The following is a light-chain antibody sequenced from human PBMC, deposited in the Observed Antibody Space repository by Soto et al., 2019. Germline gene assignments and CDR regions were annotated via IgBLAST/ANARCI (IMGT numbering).Light chain of an antibody. CDR3: QQYNDLVT. CDR1: QSVSTN. J-gene: IGKJ4*01. CDR2: GAS. V-gene: IGKV3-15*01. Sequence: VMTQSPVTLSVSPGERATLSCRASQSVSTNLAWYQHKPGQAPRFLIYGASTRATGIPARFSGSESGTEFTLTISSLQSEDSAVYYCQQYNDLVTFGGGTKVEIK.